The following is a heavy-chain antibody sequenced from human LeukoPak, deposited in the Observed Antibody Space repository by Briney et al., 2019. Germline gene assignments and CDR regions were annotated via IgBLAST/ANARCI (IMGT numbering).Heavy chain of an antibody. Sequence: SETLSLTCTVSGYSISSGYYWGCIRQPPGKGLEWIGSIYHSGSTYYNPSLKSRVTISVDTSKNQFSLKLSSVTAADTAVYYCARGYCGGDCYCDYWGQGTLVTVSS. CDR3: ARGYCGGDCYCDY. D-gene: IGHD2-21*02. J-gene: IGHJ4*02. CDR1: GYSISSGYY. CDR2: IYHSGST. V-gene: IGHV4-38-2*02.